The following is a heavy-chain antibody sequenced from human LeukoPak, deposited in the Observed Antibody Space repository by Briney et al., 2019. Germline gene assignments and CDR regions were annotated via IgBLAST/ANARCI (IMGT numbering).Heavy chain of an antibody. CDR1: GFTFSRYA. CDR2: ISYDANIGSNK. D-gene: IGHD3-3*01. CDR3: ARDGGYDFWSGYYQDY. V-gene: IGHV3-30-3*01. J-gene: IGHJ4*02. Sequence: PGGSLRLSCATSGFTFSRYAMHWVRQAPGKGLEWVALISYDANIGSNKYYADSVKGRFTISRDNSKNTLYLQMNSLRAEDTAVYYCARDGGYDFWSGYYQDYWGQGTLVTVCS.